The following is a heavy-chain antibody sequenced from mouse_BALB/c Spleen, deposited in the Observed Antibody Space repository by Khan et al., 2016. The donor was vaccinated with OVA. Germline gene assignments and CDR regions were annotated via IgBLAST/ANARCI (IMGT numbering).Heavy chain of an antibody. J-gene: IGHJ3*01. CDR2: IDPSDSYT. Sequence: VQLQQPGAELVKPGASVKLSCKASGYPLTSYWLHWMKQRPGQGLEWIGEIDPSDSYTNYNQKFKGKATLTVDKSSSTTYMQLSSLTSEDSAVYYCARSFLYGSSTCFGYWGQGTLVTVSA. CDR3: ARSFLYGSSTCFGY. V-gene: IGHV1-69*02. D-gene: IGHD1-1*01. CDR1: GYPLTSYW.